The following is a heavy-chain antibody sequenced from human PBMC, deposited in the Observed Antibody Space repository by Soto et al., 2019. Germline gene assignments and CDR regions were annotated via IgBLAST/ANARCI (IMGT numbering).Heavy chain of an antibody. V-gene: IGHV4-39*01. CDR2: IYYSGST. J-gene: IGHJ4*02. CDR3: ARLEYGSGSYYSGSVCYFDY. D-gene: IGHD3-10*01. CDR1: GGSISSSSYY. Sequence: SETLSLTCTVSGGSISSSSYYWGWIRQPPGKGQEWIGSIYYSGSTYYNSSLKSRVTISVDTSKNQFSLKLSSVTAADTAVYYCARLEYGSGSYYSGSVCYFDYWGQGTLVTVSS.